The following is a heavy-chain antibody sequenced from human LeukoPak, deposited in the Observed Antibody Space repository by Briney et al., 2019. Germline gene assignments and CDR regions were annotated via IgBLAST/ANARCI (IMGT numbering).Heavy chain of an antibody. CDR1: GYTLTELS. V-gene: IGHV1-24*01. CDR3: ATGAGYSGYYFDY. D-gene: IGHD5-12*01. CDR2: FDPEDGET. J-gene: IGHJ4*02. Sequence: ASVKVSCKVSGYTLTELSMHWARQAPGKGLEWMGGFDPEDGETIYAQKFQGRVTMTEDTSTDTAYMELSSLRSEDTVVYYCATGAGYSGYYFDYWGQGTLVTVSS.